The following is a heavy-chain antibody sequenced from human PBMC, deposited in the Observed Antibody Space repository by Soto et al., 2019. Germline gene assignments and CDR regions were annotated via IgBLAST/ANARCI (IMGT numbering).Heavy chain of an antibody. Sequence: HPGGSLRLSCAASGFTFSSYAMSWVRQAPGKGLEWVSAISGSGGSTYYADSVKGRFTISRDNSKNTLYLQMNSLRAEDTAVYYWAKDRFRYFLAMGQEAPPHYFYFKMGAWG. CDR3: AKDRFRYFLAMGQEAPPHYFYFKMGA. D-gene: IGHD1-1*01. CDR2: ISGSGGST. J-gene: IGHJ6*03. V-gene: IGHV3-23*01. CDR1: GFTFSSYA.